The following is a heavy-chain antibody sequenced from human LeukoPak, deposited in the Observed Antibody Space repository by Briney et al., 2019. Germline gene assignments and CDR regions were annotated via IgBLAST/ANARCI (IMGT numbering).Heavy chain of an antibody. CDR3: AKSAGIAVAGTDY. V-gene: IGHV3-64*04. J-gene: IGHJ4*02. Sequence: GGSLRLSCSASGFTFSNYAMHWVRQAPGKGLEYVSAISSNGGSTYYADSVKGRFTISRDNSKNTLYLQMNSLRAEDTAVYYCAKSAGIAVAGTDYWGQGTLVTVSS. CDR2: ISSNGGST. D-gene: IGHD6-19*01. CDR1: GFTFSNYA.